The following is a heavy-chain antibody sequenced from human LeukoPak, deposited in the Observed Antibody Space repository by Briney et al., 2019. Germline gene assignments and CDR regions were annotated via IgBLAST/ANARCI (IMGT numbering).Heavy chain of an antibody. J-gene: IGHJ4*02. CDR2: IYYSGST. D-gene: IGHD3-9*01. V-gene: IGHV4-59*04. CDR1: GGSISSYY. CDR3: ARHDIFTGYY. Sequence: PSETLSLTCTVSGGSISSYYWSWIRQPPGKGLEWIGNIYYSGSTYYNPSLKSRVTISVDTSKNQFSLKLSSVTAADTAVYYCARHDIFTGYYWGQGTLVTVSS.